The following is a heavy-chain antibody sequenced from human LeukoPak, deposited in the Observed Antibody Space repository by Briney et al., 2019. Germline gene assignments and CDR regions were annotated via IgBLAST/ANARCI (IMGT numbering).Heavy chain of an antibody. J-gene: IGHJ3*02. CDR3: ARETTVVTPGRSDVFDN. CDR1: GGSISSSSYY. V-gene: IGHV4-39*07. Sequence: SETLSLTCTVSGGSISSSSYYWGWIRQPPGKGLEWSGSIYYSGSTYYNPSLKSRVTISVDTSKNQFSLKLSSVTAADTAVYYCARETTVVTPGRSDVFDNWGQGTMVTVSS. D-gene: IGHD4-23*01. CDR2: IYYSGST.